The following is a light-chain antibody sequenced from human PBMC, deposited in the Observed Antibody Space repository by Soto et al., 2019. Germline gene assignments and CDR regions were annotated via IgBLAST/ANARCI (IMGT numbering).Light chain of an antibody. CDR1: QSVSSSY. Sequence: IVLTQSPATLSLSPGERATLSCRASQSVSSSYLAWYQQKPGQAPRLLIYGASSRATGIPDRFSGSGSETDFTLTINRLEPEDFAVYYCQQRNNWPLTFGGGTKVDI. CDR2: GAS. J-gene: IGKJ4*02. V-gene: IGKV3D-20*02. CDR3: QQRNNWPLT.